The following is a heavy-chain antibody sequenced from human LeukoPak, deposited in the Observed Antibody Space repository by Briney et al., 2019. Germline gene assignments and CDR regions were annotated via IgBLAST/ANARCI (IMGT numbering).Heavy chain of an antibody. D-gene: IGHD3-9*01. V-gene: IGHV3-23*01. J-gene: IGHJ4*02. Sequence: GGSLRLSCAASGFTFSSYAMSWVRQAPGKGLEWVSAISGSGDSTYYADSVKGRFTISRDNSKNTLYLQMNSLRAEDTAVYYCANLHYDILTGYIYYFDYWGQGTLVTVSS. CDR2: ISGSGDST. CDR1: GFTFSSYA. CDR3: ANLHYDILTGYIYYFDY.